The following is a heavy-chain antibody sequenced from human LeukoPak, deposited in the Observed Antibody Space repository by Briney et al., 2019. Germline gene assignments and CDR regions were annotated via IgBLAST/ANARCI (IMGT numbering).Heavy chain of an antibody. Sequence: PGGSLRLSCAASGFTFSSYWMSWVRQAPGKGLEWVANIKQDGSEKYYVDSVKGRFTISRDNAKNSLYLQMNSLRAEDTAVYYCARELGGDTTVALGYWGQGTLVTVSS. CDR3: ARELGGDTTVALGY. CDR1: GFTFSSYW. J-gene: IGHJ4*02. CDR2: IKQDGSEK. D-gene: IGHD4-11*01. V-gene: IGHV3-7*01.